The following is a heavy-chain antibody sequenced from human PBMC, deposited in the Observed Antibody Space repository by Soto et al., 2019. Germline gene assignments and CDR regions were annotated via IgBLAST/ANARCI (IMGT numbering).Heavy chain of an antibody. CDR2: ISSSRSYI. V-gene: IGHV3-21*01. J-gene: IGHJ2*01. D-gene: IGHD3-10*01. Sequence: EVQLVESGGGLVKPGGSLRLSCAASGFTFSSYSMNWVRQAPWKGLEWVSSISSSRSYIYYADSVRGRFTISRDDAKNSLYLQMTSLRAEDTAVYYCARDPSMVRGENWYFDLWGRGTLVTVSS. CDR3: ARDPSMVRGENWYFDL. CDR1: GFTFSSYS.